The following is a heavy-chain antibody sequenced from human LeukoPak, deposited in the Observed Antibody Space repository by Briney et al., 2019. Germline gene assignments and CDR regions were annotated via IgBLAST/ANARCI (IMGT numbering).Heavy chain of an antibody. CDR3: AKDRYDCSTKICQPWDYSYLDV. CDR1: GFTFSGSA. D-gene: IGHD2-2*01. Sequence: GGSLGLSCAASGFTFSGSALQWFRKAPGKGLEWVAFIRFDGGDTYYAGSVKGRFTISRDNSKNTVYLQMTSLRDEDTAVYYCAKDRYDCSTKICQPWDYSYLDVWGKGTTVTVSS. CDR2: IRFDGGDT. J-gene: IGHJ6*03. V-gene: IGHV3-30*02.